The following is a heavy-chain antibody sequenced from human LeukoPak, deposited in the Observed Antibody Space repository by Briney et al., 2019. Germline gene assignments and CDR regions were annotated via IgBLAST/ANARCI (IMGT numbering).Heavy chain of an antibody. Sequence: PSETLSLTCTVSGGSISSYYWSWIRQPPGKGLEWIGYIYYSGSTNYNPSLKSRVTISVDTSKNQFSLKLSSVTAADTAVYYCARFGGDAIIGWYDAFDIWGQGTMVTVSS. CDR3: ARFGGDAIIGWYDAFDI. V-gene: IGHV4-59*01. CDR2: IYYSGST. D-gene: IGHD6-19*01. J-gene: IGHJ3*02. CDR1: GGSISSYY.